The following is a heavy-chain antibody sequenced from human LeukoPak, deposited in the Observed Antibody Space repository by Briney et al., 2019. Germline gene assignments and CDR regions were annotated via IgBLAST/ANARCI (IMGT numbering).Heavy chain of an antibody. D-gene: IGHD6-13*01. Sequence: SETLSLTCTVSGGSISSGDYYWSWIRQPPGKGLEWIGYIYYSGSTYYNPSLKSRVTISVDTSKNQFSLKLSSVTAADTAVYYCAREPRAAGDGCYFDYWGQGTLVTVSS. CDR1: GGSISSGDYY. CDR2: IYYSGST. V-gene: IGHV4-30-4*08. J-gene: IGHJ4*02. CDR3: AREPRAAGDGCYFDY.